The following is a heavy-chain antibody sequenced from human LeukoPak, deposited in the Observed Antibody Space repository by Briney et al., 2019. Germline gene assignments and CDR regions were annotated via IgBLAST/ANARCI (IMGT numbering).Heavy chain of an antibody. V-gene: IGHV3-7*01. CDR1: GFTFSSKW. J-gene: IGHJ4*02. CDR2: IQPDGSEG. Sequence: PGGSLRLSCAASGFTFSSKWMSWVRQAPGKGLEWVGNIQPDGSEGYPVDSVKGRFTISRDNARNSLFLQMNSLRVEDTAVYYCARDLAAGTSDYWGQGTLVTVSS. CDR3: ARDLAAGTSDY. D-gene: IGHD6-19*01.